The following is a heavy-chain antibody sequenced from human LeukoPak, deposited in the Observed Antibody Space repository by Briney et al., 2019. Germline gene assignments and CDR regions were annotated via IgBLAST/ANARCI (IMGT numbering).Heavy chain of an antibody. CDR1: GGSISSYY. CDR2: IYTSGST. D-gene: IGHD1-14*01. Sequence: SETLSLTCTVSGGSISSYYWSWLRQPAGKGLEWIGRIYTSGSTNYNPSLKSRVTMSVDTSKNQFSLKLSSVTAADTAVYYCAREEEPAGSIDYWGQGTLVTVSS. CDR3: AREEEPAGSIDY. J-gene: IGHJ4*02. V-gene: IGHV4-4*07.